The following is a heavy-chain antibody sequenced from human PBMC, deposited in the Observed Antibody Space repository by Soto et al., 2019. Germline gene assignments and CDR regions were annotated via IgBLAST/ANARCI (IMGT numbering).Heavy chain of an antibody. V-gene: IGHV3-11*06. Sequence: GGSLRLSCKAFGSSSFSYYYMSWIRQAPGKGLEWISYISSGDSTYSQYSEYVKGRFSMSRDNAQKSVYLQMDNLRADDTAIYYCARTMGTAPFFDIWGQGTKVTVSS. CDR1: GSSSFSYYY. D-gene: IGHD1-1*01. CDR2: ISSGDSTYS. CDR3: ARTMGTAPFFDI. J-gene: IGHJ3*02.